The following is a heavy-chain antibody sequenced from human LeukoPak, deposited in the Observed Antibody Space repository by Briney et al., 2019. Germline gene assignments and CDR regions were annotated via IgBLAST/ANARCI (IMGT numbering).Heavy chain of an antibody. J-gene: IGHJ4*02. CDR1: GSTFSSYA. Sequence: GGSLRLSCAASGSTFSSYAMSWVRQAPGKGLEWVSAISGSGGSTYYADSVKGRFTISRDNSKNTLYLQMNSLRAEDTAVYYCAKGPSRNYYGSGSFDYWGQGTLVTVSS. V-gene: IGHV3-23*01. D-gene: IGHD3-10*01. CDR3: AKGPSRNYYGSGSFDY. CDR2: ISGSGGST.